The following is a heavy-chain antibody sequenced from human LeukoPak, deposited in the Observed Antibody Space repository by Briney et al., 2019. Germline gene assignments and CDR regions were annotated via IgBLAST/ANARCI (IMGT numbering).Heavy chain of an antibody. J-gene: IGHJ4*02. CDR3: ARAMYYYDSSGSYYFDY. Sequence: NPSETLSLTCTVSGGSISSSSYYWSWIRQPPGKGLEWIGYIYYSGSTNYNPSLKSRVTISVDTSKNQFSLKLSSVTAADTAVYYCARAMYYYDSSGSYYFDYWGQGTLVTVSS. V-gene: IGHV4-61*01. CDR2: IYYSGST. CDR1: GGSISSSSYY. D-gene: IGHD3-22*01.